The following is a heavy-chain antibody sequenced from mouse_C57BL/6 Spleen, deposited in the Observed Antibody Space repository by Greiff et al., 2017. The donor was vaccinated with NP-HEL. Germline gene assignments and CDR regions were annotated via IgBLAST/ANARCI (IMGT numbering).Heavy chain of an antibody. V-gene: IGHV5-16*01. CDR1: GFTFSDYY. J-gene: IGHJ4*01. CDR2: LNYDGSST. Sequence: EVQVVESEGGLVQPGSSMKLSCTASGFTFSDYYMAWVRQVPEKGLEWVANLNYDGSSTYYLDSLKSRFIISRDNAKNILYLQMSSLEAEDTATYYCARGGDYDVYAMDYWGQGTSVTVSS. CDR3: ARGGDYDVYAMDY. D-gene: IGHD2-4*01.